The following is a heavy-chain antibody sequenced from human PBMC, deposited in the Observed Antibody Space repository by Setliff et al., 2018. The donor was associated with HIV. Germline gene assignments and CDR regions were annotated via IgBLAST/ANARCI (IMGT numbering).Heavy chain of an antibody. J-gene: IGHJ4*02. CDR3: AKDRSGSYRTFDY. CDR1: GASSIYY. V-gene: IGHV4-39*07. CDR2: VYHRGNT. Sequence: LSLTCTVSGASSIYYWGWIRQPPGKGLEWIGSVYHRGNTYYNPSLKSRLTISIDTSKNQSSLELNSVTAADTAVYYCAKDRSGSYRTFDYWGPGILVTVSS. D-gene: IGHD1-26*01.